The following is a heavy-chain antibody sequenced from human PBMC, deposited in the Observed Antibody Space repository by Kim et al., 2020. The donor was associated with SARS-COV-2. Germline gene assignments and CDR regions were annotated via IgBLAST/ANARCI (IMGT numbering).Heavy chain of an antibody. CDR3: ARADRVLRFLEWPRKESYYYGMDV. CDR2: INAGNGNT. CDR1: GYTFTSYA. D-gene: IGHD3-3*01. Sequence: ASVKVSCKASGYTFTSYAMHWVRQAPGQRLEWMGWINAGNGNTKYSQKFQGRVTITRDTSASTAYMELSSLRSEDTAVYYCARADRVLRFLEWPRKESYYYGMDVWGQGTTVTVSS. V-gene: IGHV1-3*01. J-gene: IGHJ6*02.